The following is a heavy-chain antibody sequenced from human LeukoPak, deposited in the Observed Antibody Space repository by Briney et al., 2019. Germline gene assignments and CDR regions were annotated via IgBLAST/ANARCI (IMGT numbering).Heavy chain of an antibody. J-gene: IGHJ4*02. CDR3: AKGRLYSGSPLDY. D-gene: IGHD1-26*01. CDR2: IIPIFGTA. Sequence: SVKVSCKASGGTFSSYAISWVRQAPGQGLEWMGGIIPIFGTANYAQKFQGRVTITTDESTSTAYMELSSLRSEDTAVYYCAKGRLYSGSPLDYWGQGTLVTVSA. CDR1: GGTFSSYA. V-gene: IGHV1-69*05.